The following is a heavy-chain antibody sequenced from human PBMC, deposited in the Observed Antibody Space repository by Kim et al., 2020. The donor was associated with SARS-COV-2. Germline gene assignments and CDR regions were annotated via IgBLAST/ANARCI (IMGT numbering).Heavy chain of an antibody. V-gene: IGHV4-34*01. D-gene: IGHD3-3*01. CDR3: ARGGRRGYDFWSGYFPFDY. J-gene: IGHJ4*02. CDR2: INHSGST. Sequence: SETLSLTCAVYGGSFSGYYWSWIRQPPGKGLEWIGEINHSGSTNYNPSLKSRVTISVDTSKNQFSLKLSSVTAADTAVYYCARGGRRGYDFWSGYFPFDYWGQGTLVTVSS. CDR1: GGSFSGYY.